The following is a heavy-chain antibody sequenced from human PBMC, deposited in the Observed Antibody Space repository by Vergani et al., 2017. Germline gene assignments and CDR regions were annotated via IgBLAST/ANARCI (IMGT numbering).Heavy chain of an antibody. CDR2: ISASGNA. D-gene: IGHD6-19*01. CDR1: GGSISAGYYF. V-gene: IGHV4-61*02. J-gene: IGHJ3*01. Sequence: QVQLQASGPGRVKPSQTLSLTCTMSGGSISAGYYFWSWIRQPAGKGLEWLGHISASGNASHSPSLKTRVSMSVDTSKNQFSLTVTSVTAADTAIYFCARWSGGCYSCGKVHPLRTAFDVWGHGTVVTVSS. CDR3: ARWSGGCYSCGKVHPLRTAFDV.